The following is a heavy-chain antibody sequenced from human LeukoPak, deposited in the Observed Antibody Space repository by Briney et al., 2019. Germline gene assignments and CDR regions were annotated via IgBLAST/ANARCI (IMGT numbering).Heavy chain of an antibody. D-gene: IGHD3-10*01. V-gene: IGHV3-9*03. Sequence: GGSLRLSCAASGFTFDDYAMHWVRQAPGKGLEWVSGISWNSGSIGYADSVKGRFTISRDNAKNSLYLQMNSLRAEDMALYYCASDRGLYCDYWGQGTLVTVSS. CDR2: ISWNSGSI. J-gene: IGHJ4*02. CDR1: GFTFDDYA. CDR3: ASDRGLYCDY.